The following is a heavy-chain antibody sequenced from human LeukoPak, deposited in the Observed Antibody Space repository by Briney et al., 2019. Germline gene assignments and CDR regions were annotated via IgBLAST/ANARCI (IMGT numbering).Heavy chain of an antibody. D-gene: IGHD1-26*01. CDR2: MFCSGYGT. CDR3: AKDDGWELHNYHFDY. Sequence: GGSLRLSCAASGFTFSDFAMSWVRQAPGKGLGGVSTMFCSGYGTYYADSVEGRFTISRDSSKNTLYLQMNSLRAEDTAVYYCAKDDGWELHNYHFDYWGQGTLVTVSS. J-gene: IGHJ4*02. V-gene: IGHV3-23*01. CDR1: GFTFSDFA.